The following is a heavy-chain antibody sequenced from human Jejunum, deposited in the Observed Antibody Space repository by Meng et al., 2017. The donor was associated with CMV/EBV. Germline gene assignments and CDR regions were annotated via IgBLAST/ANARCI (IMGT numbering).Heavy chain of an antibody. CDR2: FSGNENNT. Sequence: DMTWVRRDPGKGLEWVPPFSGNENNTFSADSVKGRFSISRDNFRNTLFLQMNSLRVDDTAVFYCARGGPPGASPSIHRLDYWGQGTLVTVSS. J-gene: IGHJ4*02. D-gene: IGHD2-2*02. CDR3: ARGGPPGASPSIHRLDY. V-gene: IGHV3-23*01. CDR1: D.